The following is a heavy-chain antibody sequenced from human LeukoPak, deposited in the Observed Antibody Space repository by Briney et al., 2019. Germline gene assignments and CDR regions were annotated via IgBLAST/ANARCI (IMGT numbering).Heavy chain of an antibody. CDR2: INIAGDT. J-gene: IGHJ6*03. CDR3: ARGVPFGEKGIDV. V-gene: IGHV3-13*01. Sequence: PGGSLRLSCAASGFTFSSYDMYWVRQSTGEGLEWVSAINIAGDTYYAASVKGRFTISRENAKNSLSLQMNSLRAGDTAVYYCARGVPFGEKGIDVWGKGTTVTVS. D-gene: IGHD3-10*01. CDR1: GFTFSSYD.